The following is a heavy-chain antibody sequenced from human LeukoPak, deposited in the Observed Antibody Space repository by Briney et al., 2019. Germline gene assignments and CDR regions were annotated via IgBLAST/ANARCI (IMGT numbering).Heavy chain of an antibody. Sequence: GGSLRLSCAASGFSFNNYFMSWVRQAPWKGLEWVSAISGDGARTYYADSVKGRFTISRDNSKNTLDLQMNSLRAEDTAIYYCAKTVVVITFRFDSWGQGSLVTVSS. CDR2: ISGDGART. CDR1: GFSFNNYF. J-gene: IGHJ4*02. CDR3: AKTVVVITFRFDS. D-gene: IGHD2-21*01. V-gene: IGHV3-23*01.